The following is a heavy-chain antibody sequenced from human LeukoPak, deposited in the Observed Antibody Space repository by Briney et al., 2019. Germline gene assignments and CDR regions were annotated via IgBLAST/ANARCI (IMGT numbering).Heavy chain of an antibody. CDR1: GYTFTNYF. D-gene: IGHD6-13*01. J-gene: IGHJ4*02. CDR2: INPITGTT. V-gene: IGHV1-46*01. CDR3: AREERFIEATGRGAFDY. Sequence: ASVKVSCKASGYTFTNYFMHWVRQAPGQGLEWMGIINPITGTTTYAQKFQGRVTMTRDTSTGTVYMELSSLRSEDTAVYYCAREERFIEATGRGAFDYWGQGTLVTVSS.